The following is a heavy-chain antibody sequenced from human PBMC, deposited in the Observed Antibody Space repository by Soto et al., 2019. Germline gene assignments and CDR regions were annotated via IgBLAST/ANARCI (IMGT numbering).Heavy chain of an antibody. CDR2: IIPIFGTA. D-gene: IGHD6-13*01. Sequence: QVQLVQSGAEVKKPGSSVKVSCKASGGTFSSYAISWVRQAPGQGLEWMGGIIPIFGTANYAQKFQGRVTITADEYTSTASMELGSLRSEDTAVYYCARSRAGCPRLRDNWFDPWGQGTLVTVSS. V-gene: IGHV1-69*12. CDR3: ARSRAGCPRLRDNWFDP. J-gene: IGHJ5*02. CDR1: GGTFSSYA.